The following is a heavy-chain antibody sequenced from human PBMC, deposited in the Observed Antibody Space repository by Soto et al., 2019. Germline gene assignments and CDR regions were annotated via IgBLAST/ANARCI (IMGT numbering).Heavy chain of an antibody. D-gene: IGHD6-19*01. V-gene: IGHV3-23*01. CDR2: FSGGSEIT. CDR3: AKNSGWFT. CDR1: GFTFNTND. Sequence: EVQILESGGGLVQPGGSLSLSCVATGFTFNTNDMSWIRQAPGKGLEWVSLFSGGSEITNYADSVKGRFTISRDNSKYTVYLEMNGLRAEDTALYYCAKNSGWFTWGQGTVVTVSS. J-gene: IGHJ4*02.